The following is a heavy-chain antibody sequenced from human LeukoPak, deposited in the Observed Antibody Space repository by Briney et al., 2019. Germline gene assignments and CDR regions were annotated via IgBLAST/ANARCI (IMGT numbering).Heavy chain of an antibody. CDR2: INHSGST. Sequence: SETLSLTCAVYGGSFSGYYWSWIRQPPGKGLEWIGEINHSGSTNYNPSLKSRVTISVDTSKNQFSLKLSSVTAADTAVYYCARLKWLPYYMDVWGKGTTVTISS. CDR3: ARLKWLPYYMDV. D-gene: IGHD5-12*01. J-gene: IGHJ6*03. V-gene: IGHV4-34*01. CDR1: GGSFSGYY.